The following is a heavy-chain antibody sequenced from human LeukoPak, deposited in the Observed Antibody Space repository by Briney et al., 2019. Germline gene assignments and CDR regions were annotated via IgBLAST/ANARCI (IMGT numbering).Heavy chain of an antibody. V-gene: IGHV4-61*02. J-gene: IGHJ4*02. CDR3: ARDWNRYAY. Sequence: SQTLSLTCTVSGGSISSGSYYWSWIRQPAGKGLEWIGSFSCSGSTYYNPSLKSRVTISVDTSKSQFSLYMDSVTAADTAVYYCARDWNRYAYWGQGTLVTVSS. CDR2: FSCSGST. CDR1: GGSISSGSYY. D-gene: IGHD1-1*01.